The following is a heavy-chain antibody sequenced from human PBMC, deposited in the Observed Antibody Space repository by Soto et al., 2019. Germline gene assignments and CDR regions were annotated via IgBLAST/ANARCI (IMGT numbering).Heavy chain of an antibody. D-gene: IGHD1-1*01. J-gene: IGHJ4*02. CDR3: ARGRYGDY. Sequence: QVHLVQSGAEVKKPGASVKVSCKGSGYAFTTDGITWVRQAPGQGLEWMGWISAHNGNTNYAQKLQGRVTVTRDTSTSTAYIELRRLRSDDTAVYYCARGRYGDYWGQGDLVTVSS. CDR1: GYAFTTDG. V-gene: IGHV1-18*01. CDR2: ISAHNGNT.